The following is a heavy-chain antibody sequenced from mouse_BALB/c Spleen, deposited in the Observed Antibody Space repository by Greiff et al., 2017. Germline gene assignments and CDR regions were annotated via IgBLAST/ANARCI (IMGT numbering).Heavy chain of an antibody. CDR1: GYTFTSYW. J-gene: IGHJ2*01. CDR2: IAPGSGST. D-gene: IGHD2-14*01. CDR3: ARRYRYDAGDFDY. V-gene: IGHV1S41*01. Sequence: ELVKPGASVKISCKASGYTFTSYWINWIKQRPGQGLEWIGRIAPGSGSTYYNEMFKGKATLTVDTSSSTAYIQLSSLSSEDSAVYFCARRYRYDAGDFDYWGQGTTLTVSS.